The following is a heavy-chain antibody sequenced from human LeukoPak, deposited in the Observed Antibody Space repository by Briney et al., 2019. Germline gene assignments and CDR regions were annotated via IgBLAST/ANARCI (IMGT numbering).Heavy chain of an antibody. J-gene: IGHJ6*02. CDR3: ARDPVYCSSTSCYDLYGMDV. Sequence: GGCLRLSCEASGYTLSSYTSHWVRKAPGKGLEWVSTISSGSSYMYYADAVKGRFTISRDNAKNSLFLQMNSLRAEDTAVYYCARDPVYCSSTSCYDLYGMDVWGQGTTVTVSS. D-gene: IGHD2-2*01. CDR2: ISSGSSYM. CDR1: GYTLSSYT. V-gene: IGHV3-21*01.